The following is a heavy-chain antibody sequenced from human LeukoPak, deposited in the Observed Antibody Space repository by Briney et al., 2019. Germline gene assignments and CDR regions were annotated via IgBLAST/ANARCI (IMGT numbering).Heavy chain of an antibody. CDR3: TRLRNINCSGGSCYFDY. CDR1: GFTSKNYG. D-gene: IGHD2-15*01. J-gene: IGHJ4*02. Sequence: PGGSLRLSCAVSGFTSKNYGMSWVRQAPGKGLEWVSAISGGDDSTYYADSVKGRFTISRDNSKNTLYLQMNSLRAEDTAVYYCTRLRNINCSGGSCYFDYWGPGTLVTVSS. V-gene: IGHV3-23*01. CDR2: ISGGDDST.